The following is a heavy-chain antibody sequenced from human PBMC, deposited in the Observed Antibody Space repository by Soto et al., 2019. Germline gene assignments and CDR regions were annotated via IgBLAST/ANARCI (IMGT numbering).Heavy chain of an antibody. Sequence: PGGSLRLSCVVSGVTLSSSEMSWVRQAAGKRLAWDSAIRGGSGLTYYADSVEGRFTISRDNSKNTLYLQMTSLGADDTAVYYCDGRRAGGQGTMVTVSS. CDR2: IRGGSGLT. J-gene: IGHJ4*01. CDR1: GVTLSSSE. CDR3: DGRRA. V-gene: IGHV3-23*01.